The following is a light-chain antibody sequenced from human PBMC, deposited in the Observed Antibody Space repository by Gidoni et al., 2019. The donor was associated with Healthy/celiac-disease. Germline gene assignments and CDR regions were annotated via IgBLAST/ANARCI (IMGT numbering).Light chain of an antibody. CDR2: LGS. V-gene: IGKV2-28*01. CDR3: MQALHTPPMYT. Sequence: EIVRTQSPLSLPVTPGEPSSISCRSSQSLLHSNGYNYLDWYLQKPGQSPQLLIYLGSNRASGVPDRFSGSGSGTDFTLKISRVEAEDVGVYYCMQALHTPPMYTFXXXTKLEIK. CDR1: QSLLHSNGYNY. J-gene: IGKJ2*01.